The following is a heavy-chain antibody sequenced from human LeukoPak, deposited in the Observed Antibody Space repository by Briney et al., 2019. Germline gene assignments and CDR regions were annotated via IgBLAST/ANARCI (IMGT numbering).Heavy chain of an antibody. CDR2: ISYDGSNK. CDR3: ARVGGSSGNYYYYYGMDV. V-gene: IGHV3-30-3*01. Sequence: GRSLRFSCAASGFTFSSYAMHWVRQAPGKGLEWVAVISYDGSNKYYADSVKGRFTISRDNSKNTLYLQMNSLRAEDTAVYYCARVGGSSGNYYYYYGMDVWGQGTTVTVSS. D-gene: IGHD2-2*01. J-gene: IGHJ6*02. CDR1: GFTFSSYA.